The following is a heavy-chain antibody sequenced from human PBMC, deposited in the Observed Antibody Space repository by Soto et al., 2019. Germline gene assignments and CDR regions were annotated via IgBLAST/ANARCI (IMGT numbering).Heavy chain of an antibody. CDR1: GFTFSSYG. CDR2: IWYDGSNK. J-gene: IGHJ4*02. D-gene: IGHD5-12*01. Sequence: PGGSLRLSCAASGFTFSSYGMHWVRQAPGKGLEWVAVIWYDGSNKYYADSVKGRFTISRDNSKNTLYLQMNSLRAEDTAVYYCSRDSKRWLQHQIEYYFDYWGQGTLVTVSS. CDR3: SRDSKRWLQHQIEYYFDY. V-gene: IGHV3-33*01.